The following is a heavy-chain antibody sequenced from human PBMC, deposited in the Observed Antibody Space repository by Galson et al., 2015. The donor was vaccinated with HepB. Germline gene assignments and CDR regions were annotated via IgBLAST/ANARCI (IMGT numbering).Heavy chain of an antibody. D-gene: IGHD2-21*01. CDR3: ARGGRCGGDCYPDAFDI. J-gene: IGHJ3*02. CDR2: ISGGGIRT. CDR1: GFTFSNYA. V-gene: IGHV3-23*01. Sequence: LRLSCAASGFTFSNYAMSWVRQAPGKGLEWVSGISGGGIRTYYADSVKGRFTISRDNSKNTLYLQMNNLRAEDTAVYYCARGGRCGGDCYPDAFDIWGQGTMVTVSS.